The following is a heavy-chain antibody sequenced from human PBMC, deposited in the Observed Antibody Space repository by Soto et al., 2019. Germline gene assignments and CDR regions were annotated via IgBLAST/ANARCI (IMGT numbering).Heavy chain of an antibody. CDR2: IGTAGDT. V-gene: IGHV3-13*04. J-gene: IGHJ4*02. CDR1: VFTFISYD. D-gene: IGHD3-22*01. Sequence: PGWSLRLSCSSSVFTFISYDMQWVRQGPGKGLEWVSAIGTAGDTNYAGSVKGRFTISRENAKNSLYLQMNSLRAGDTAIYFCARAIGPTLFDYWGQGTLVTVSS. CDR3: ARAIGPTLFDY.